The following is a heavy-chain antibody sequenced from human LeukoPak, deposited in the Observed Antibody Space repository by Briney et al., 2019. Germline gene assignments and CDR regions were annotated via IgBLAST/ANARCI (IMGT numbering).Heavy chain of an antibody. CDR3: ARAPITSPFYFDY. CDR1: GFDFDAQG. V-gene: IGHV3-20*04. CDR2: INWSGGST. D-gene: IGHD2-2*01. J-gene: IGHJ4*02. Sequence: GGSLRLSCSASGFDFDAQGMSWVRQVPGKGLEWVSGINWSGGSTAYADPMRGRITISRDNAKNSLYLQMNSLRAEDTALYYCARAPITSPFYFDYWGQGTLVTVSS.